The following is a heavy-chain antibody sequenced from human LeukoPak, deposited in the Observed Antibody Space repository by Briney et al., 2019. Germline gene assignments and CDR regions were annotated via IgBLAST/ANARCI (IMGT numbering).Heavy chain of an antibody. CDR1: GFRLIKYA. Sequence: GRSLRLSCEASGFRLIKYAMHWVRQAPGRGPEWVAVISFDGKKEFYADSVKGRFTISRDNSKNALFLQMNSLQIDDTAIYYCARASMATINYYYFYMDAWGKGTTVTVSS. CDR2: ISFDGKKE. D-gene: IGHD5-24*01. CDR3: ARASMATINYYYFYMDA. J-gene: IGHJ6*03. V-gene: IGHV3-30*04.